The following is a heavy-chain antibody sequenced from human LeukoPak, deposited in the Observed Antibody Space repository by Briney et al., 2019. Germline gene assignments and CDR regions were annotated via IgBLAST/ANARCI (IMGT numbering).Heavy chain of an antibody. CDR1: GYTFTSYD. CDR3: SRGPGTMGY. J-gene: IGHJ4*02. D-gene: IGHD1-7*01. Sequence: ASVKVSCKASGYTFTSYDINWVRQATGQGLEWMGWMNPNSGNTDYAQKFQGRVTITRNTSISTEYMELRSMRSQDMAAYYRSRGPGTMGYWGQGTLVTVSS. V-gene: IGHV1-8*03. CDR2: MNPNSGNT.